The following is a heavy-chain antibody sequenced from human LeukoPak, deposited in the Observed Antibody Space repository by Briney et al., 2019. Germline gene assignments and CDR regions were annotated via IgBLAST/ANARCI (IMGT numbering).Heavy chain of an antibody. CDR2: INHSGST. D-gene: IGHD6-19*01. Sequence: PSETLSLTCAVYGGSFSGYYWSWIRQPPGKGLEWIGEINHSGSTNYNPSLKSRVTISVDTSKNQFSLKLSSVTAADTAVYYCATYSSGWYPFDYWGQGTLVTVSS. J-gene: IGHJ4*02. V-gene: IGHV4-34*01. CDR3: ATYSSGWYPFDY. CDR1: GGSFSGYY.